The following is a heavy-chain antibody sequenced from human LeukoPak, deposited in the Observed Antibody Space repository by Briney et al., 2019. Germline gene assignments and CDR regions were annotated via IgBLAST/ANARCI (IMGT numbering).Heavy chain of an antibody. CDR2: IYYSGST. CDR3: ARDSSSWYGFDY. CDR1: GGSISSYY. V-gene: IGHV4-59*01. D-gene: IGHD6-13*01. J-gene: IGHJ4*02. Sequence: NASETLSLTCTVSGGSISSYYWSWIRQPPGKGLEWIGYIYYSGSTSYNPSLKSRVTISVDTSKNQFSLKLSSVTAADTAVYYCARDSSSWYGFDYWGQGTLVTVSS.